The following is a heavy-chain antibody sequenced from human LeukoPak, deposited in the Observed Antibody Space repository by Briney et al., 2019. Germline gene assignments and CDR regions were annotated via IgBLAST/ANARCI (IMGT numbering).Heavy chain of an antibody. V-gene: IGHV3-7*01. CDR2: INQDESSQ. CDR1: GFSFTTYW. D-gene: IGHD6-19*01. Sequence: GGSLRLSCAASGFSFTTYWMGWVRQAPGKGLEWVANINQDESSQYYVDAVRGRFTISRDNAKNSLYLQMNSLRAEDTAIYYCAKSSFSSGWYEPYYFDYWGQGTLVTVSS. CDR3: AKSSFSSGWYEPYYFDY. J-gene: IGHJ4*02.